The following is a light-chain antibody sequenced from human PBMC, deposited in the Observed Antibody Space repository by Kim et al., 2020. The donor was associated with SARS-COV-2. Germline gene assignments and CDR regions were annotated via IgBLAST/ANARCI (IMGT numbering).Light chain of an antibody. V-gene: IGKV3-15*01. CDR3: QHYNELPLT. Sequence: SVSPGERATLSCRASQKISSNLTWYQQKPGQAPRLLIYGASRRVTGIPARFSGSGSGTQFTLTISSLQSEDFAVYYCQHYNELPLTFGGGTKLEI. CDR2: GAS. CDR1: QKISSN. J-gene: IGKJ4*01.